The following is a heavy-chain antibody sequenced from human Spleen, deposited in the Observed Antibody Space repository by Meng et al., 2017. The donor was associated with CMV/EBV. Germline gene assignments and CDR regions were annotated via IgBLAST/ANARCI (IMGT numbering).Heavy chain of an antibody. D-gene: IGHD2-2*01. V-gene: IGHV3-7*01. Sequence: LSGAGSGFTFSAYWMTWVRQAPGKGLEWVASIKRDGSEIYYVDSVKGRFTISRDNAKNSLYLQMDSLRAEDTAVYYCARASPAHFDYWGQRTLVTVSS. CDR2: IKRDGSEI. J-gene: IGHJ4*02. CDR1: GFTFSAYW. CDR3: ARASPAHFDY.